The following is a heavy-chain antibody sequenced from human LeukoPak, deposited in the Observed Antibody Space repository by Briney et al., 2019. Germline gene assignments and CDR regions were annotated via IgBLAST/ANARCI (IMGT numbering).Heavy chain of an antibody. CDR2: SRNKANSYTT. J-gene: IGHJ4*02. Sequence: GGSLRLFCAASGFTFSDHYMDWVRQAPGKGLEWVGRSRNKANSYTTEYAASVKGRFTISRDDSKNSLYLQMNSLKTEDTAVYYCTRDQTPYYWGQGTLVTVSS. V-gene: IGHV3-72*01. CDR3: TRDQTPYY. CDR1: GFTFSDHY.